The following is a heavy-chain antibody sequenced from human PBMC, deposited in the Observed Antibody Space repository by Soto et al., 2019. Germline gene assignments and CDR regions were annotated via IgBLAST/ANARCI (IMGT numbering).Heavy chain of an antibody. D-gene: IGHD5-12*01. V-gene: IGHV3-23*01. CDR3: AKINGYDSYYYCGMDV. CDR2: ISGSGGST. Sequence: EVQLLESGGGLVQTGGSLRLSCAASGFTFSSYAMSWVRQAPGKGLEWVSAISGSGGSTYYADSVKGRFTISRDNSKNTLYLQMHSMRAEATAVYYCAKINGYDSYYYCGMDVWGQGTTVTFSS. J-gene: IGHJ6*02. CDR1: GFTFSSYA.